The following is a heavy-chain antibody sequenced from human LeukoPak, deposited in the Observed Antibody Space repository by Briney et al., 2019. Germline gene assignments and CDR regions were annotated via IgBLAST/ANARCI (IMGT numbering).Heavy chain of an antibody. Sequence: GESLKISCKGSGYSFTSYWIGWVRQMPGKGLEWMGIIYPGDSDTRYSPSFQGQVTISADKSISTAYLQWSSLKASDTAMYYCARAGRARWELLGVDFDYWGQGTLVTVSS. CDR1: GYSFTSYW. V-gene: IGHV5-51*01. CDR3: ARAGRARWELLGVDFDY. D-gene: IGHD1-26*01. CDR2: IYPGDSDT. J-gene: IGHJ4*02.